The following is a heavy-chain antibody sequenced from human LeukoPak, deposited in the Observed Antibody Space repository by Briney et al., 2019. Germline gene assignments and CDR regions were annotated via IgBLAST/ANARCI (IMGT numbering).Heavy chain of an antibody. CDR2: IYYSGNT. CDR3: AGHADWLENWFTP. V-gene: IGHV4-39*01. J-gene: IGHJ5*02. Sequence: PSETLSLTCIVSGGSISTTKYYWGWVRQSPGKGLEWIGTIYYSGNTYYDPSLKSRVTISVDTSKNRFSLRVNSVTAADTAVYYWAGHADWLENWFTPGGQGTRVPVSS. D-gene: IGHD3/OR15-3a*01. CDR1: GGSISTTKYY.